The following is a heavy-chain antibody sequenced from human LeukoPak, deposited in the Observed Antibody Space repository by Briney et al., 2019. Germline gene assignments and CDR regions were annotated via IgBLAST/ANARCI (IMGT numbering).Heavy chain of an antibody. CDR3: ARGEKQQLHYYCYSCMDV. J-gene: IGHJ6*03. Sequence: PSETLSLTCAVYGGSFSGYYWTWIRQPPGKGLEWIGEINHSVSTNYNPSPQSRVTISVDTSKNQVSLHISAVTAGDTAVYYCARGEKQQLHYYCYSCMDVWGKGATVPVSS. D-gene: IGHD6-13*01. CDR1: GGSFSGYY. CDR2: INHSVST. V-gene: IGHV4-34*01.